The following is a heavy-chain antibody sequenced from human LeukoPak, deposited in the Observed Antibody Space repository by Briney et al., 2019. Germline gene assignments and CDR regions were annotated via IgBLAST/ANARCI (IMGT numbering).Heavy chain of an antibody. V-gene: IGHV3-30*04. Sequence: GRSLRLSCAASGFTFSSYAMRWVRQAQGKGLEWVAVISYDGSNKYYADSVKGRFTISRDNSKNTLYLQMNSLRAEDTAVYYCARARYYYDSSGYYYDYWGQGTLVTVPS. CDR2: ISYDGSNK. D-gene: IGHD3-22*01. J-gene: IGHJ4*02. CDR1: GFTFSSYA. CDR3: ARARYYYDSSGYYYDY.